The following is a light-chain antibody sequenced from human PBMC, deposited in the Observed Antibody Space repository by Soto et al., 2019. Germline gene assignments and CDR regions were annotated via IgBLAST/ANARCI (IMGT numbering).Light chain of an antibody. CDR2: RAS. V-gene: IGKV3-15*01. CDR3: QQRSNWPLT. CDR1: QSIRSN. J-gene: IGKJ4*01. Sequence: EIVMTQSPDTLSVSPGEGASLSCRVSQSIRSNLAWYQQRPGQAPSLLMYRASTRADGIPARFSGSGSGTDLTLTIRSLEPEDFAVYYCQQRSNWPLTFGGGTKVDIK.